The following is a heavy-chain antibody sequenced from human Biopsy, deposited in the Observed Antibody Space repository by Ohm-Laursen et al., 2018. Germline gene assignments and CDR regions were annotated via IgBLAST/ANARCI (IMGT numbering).Heavy chain of an antibody. CDR2: IYYNGSS. CDR1: GGSVSSGSHY. CDR3: ARSVDITVVRGYYFDF. J-gene: IGHJ4*02. V-gene: IGHV4-61*01. D-gene: IGHD3-10*01. Sequence: SEILSLTCAVSGGSVSSGSHYWSWIRQPPGKGLEWIGFIYYNGSSKYNPSLKSRVTISVDTSKNQFSLKLRSVTAADTAVYYCARSVDITVVRGYYFDFWGQGTLVTVSS.